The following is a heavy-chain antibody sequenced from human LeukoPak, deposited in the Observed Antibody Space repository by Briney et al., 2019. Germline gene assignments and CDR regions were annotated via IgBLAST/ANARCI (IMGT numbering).Heavy chain of an antibody. Sequence: GGSLRLSCAASGFTFSSYGMHWVRQAPGKGLEWVAFIRYDGSNKYYADSVKGRFTISRDNSKSALYLQMNSLRAEDTAVYYCAKIPTNDGYDQGTWGQGTLVTVSS. J-gene: IGHJ5*02. CDR1: GFTFSSYG. CDR2: IRYDGSNK. V-gene: IGHV3-30*02. CDR3: AKIPTNDGYDQGT. D-gene: IGHD5-12*01.